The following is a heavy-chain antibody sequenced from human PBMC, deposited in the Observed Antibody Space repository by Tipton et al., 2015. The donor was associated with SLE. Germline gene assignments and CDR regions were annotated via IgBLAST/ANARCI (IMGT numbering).Heavy chain of an antibody. J-gene: IGHJ1*01. V-gene: IGHV5-51*03. D-gene: IGHD6-13*01. Sequence: QSGAEVKKPGESLKISCKGSGYSFTSYWIGWVRQMPGKGLEWMGIIYPGDSDTRYSPSFQGQVTISADKSVSTAYLQWSSLKASDTAMYYCASTGGDSSSWYGKYFQHWGQGTLVTVSS. CDR1: GYSFTSYW. CDR2: IYPGDSDT. CDR3: ASTGGDSSSWYGKYFQH.